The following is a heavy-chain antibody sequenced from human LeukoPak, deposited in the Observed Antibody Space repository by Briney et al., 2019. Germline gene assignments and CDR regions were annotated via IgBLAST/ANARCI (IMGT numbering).Heavy chain of an antibody. CDR3: AGDGITTNRKSDYYYYGMDV. D-gene: IGHD3-10*01. J-gene: IGHJ6*02. CDR1: GGSISSYY. Sequence: SETLSLTCTVSGGSISSYYWSWIRQPPGKGLEWIGYIYYSGSTNYNPSLKSRVAISVDTSKNQFSLKLSSVTAADTAVYYCAGDGITTNRKSDYYYYGMDVWGQGTTVTVSS. V-gene: IGHV4-59*01. CDR2: IYYSGST.